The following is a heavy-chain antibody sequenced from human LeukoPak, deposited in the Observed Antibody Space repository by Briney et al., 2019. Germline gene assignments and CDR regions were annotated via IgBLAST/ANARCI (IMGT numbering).Heavy chain of an antibody. Sequence: PSETLSLTCTVSGVSVSSGSYYWSWIRQPPGKGLEWIGYIYYSGSTNYNPSLKSRVTISVDTSKNQFSLKLSSVTAADTAVYYCARMVRSSGYYIWGQGTLVTVSS. CDR2: IYYSGST. D-gene: IGHD3-22*01. J-gene: IGHJ4*02. CDR1: GVSVSSGSYY. CDR3: ARMVRSSGYYI. V-gene: IGHV4-61*01.